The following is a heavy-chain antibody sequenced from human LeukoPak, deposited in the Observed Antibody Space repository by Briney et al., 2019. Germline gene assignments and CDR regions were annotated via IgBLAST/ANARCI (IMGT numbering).Heavy chain of an antibody. D-gene: IGHD6-13*01. CDR1: GFTFSSYA. V-gene: IGHV3-30*04. CDR2: ISYDGSNK. J-gene: IGHJ2*01. Sequence: PGGSLRLSCAASGFTFSSYAMHWVRQAPGKGLEWVAVISYDGSNKYYADSVKGRFTISRDNSKNTLYLQMNSLRAEDTAVYYCARDSSSWQTYWYFDLWGRGTLVTVSS. CDR3: ARDSSSWQTYWYFDL.